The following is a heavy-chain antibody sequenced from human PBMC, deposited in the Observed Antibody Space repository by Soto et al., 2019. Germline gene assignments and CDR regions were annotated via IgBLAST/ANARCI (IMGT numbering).Heavy chain of an antibody. V-gene: IGHV3-48*03. CDR1: GFTFSSYE. CDR2: ISSSGSTI. CDR3: ARLAAAGKHPYYYYGMDV. D-gene: IGHD6-13*01. J-gene: IGHJ6*02. Sequence: PVGSLRLSCAASGFTFSSYEMNWVRQAPGKGLEWVSYISSSGSTIYYADSVKGRFTISRDNAKNSLYLQMNSLRAEDTAVYYCARLAAAGKHPYYYYGMDVWGQGTTVTVSS.